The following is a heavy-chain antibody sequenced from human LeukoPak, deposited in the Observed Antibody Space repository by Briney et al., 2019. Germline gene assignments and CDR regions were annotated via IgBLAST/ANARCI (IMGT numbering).Heavy chain of an antibody. D-gene: IGHD5-12*01. CDR3: ARDFGGLRYFDY. CDR1: GSTVSSNY. V-gene: IGHV3-66*02. J-gene: IGHJ4*02. CDR2: IYSGGST. Sequence: GGSLRLSCAASGSTVSSNYMSWVRQAPGVGLEWVSVIYSGGSTYYADSVKGRFTISRDNSKNTLYLQMNSLRAEDTAVYYCARDFGGLRYFDYWGQGTLVTVSS.